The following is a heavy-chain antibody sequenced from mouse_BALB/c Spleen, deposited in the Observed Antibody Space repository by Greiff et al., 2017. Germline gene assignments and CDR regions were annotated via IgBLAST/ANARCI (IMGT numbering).Heavy chain of an antibody. Sequence: EVQRVESGGGLVKPGGSLKLSCAASGFAFSSYDMSWVRQTPEKRLEWVAYISSGGGSTYYPDTVKGRFTISRDNAKNTLYLQMSSLKSEDTAMYYCARRGDAMDYWGQGTSVTVSS. J-gene: IGHJ4*01. CDR2: ISSGGGST. CDR1: GFAFSSYD. V-gene: IGHV5-12-1*01. CDR3: ARRGDAMDY.